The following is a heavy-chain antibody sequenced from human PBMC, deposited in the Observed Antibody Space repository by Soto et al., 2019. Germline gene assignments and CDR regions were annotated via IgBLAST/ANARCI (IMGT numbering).Heavy chain of an antibody. J-gene: IGHJ4*02. CDR3: ARVYSVNYLGYFDY. D-gene: IGHD6-13*01. Sequence: SEALPVPWTVSGGGVSRGGYYWSWVRQHPGKGLGCMGYICYTGTTYYNPTLKSRVTMSVDTSKRQFSLNLSSLTAADTAVYYCARVYSVNYLGYFDYWGQGALVTVS. V-gene: IGHV4-31*02. CDR1: GGGVSRGGYY. CDR2: ICYTGTT.